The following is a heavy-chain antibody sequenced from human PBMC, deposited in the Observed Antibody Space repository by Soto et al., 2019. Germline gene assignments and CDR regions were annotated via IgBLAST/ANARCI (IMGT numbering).Heavy chain of an antibody. CDR2: IRSKANSYAT. CDR3: TRLETAAGGY. D-gene: IGHD6-13*01. J-gene: IGHJ4*02. V-gene: IGHV3-73*01. Sequence: EVQLVESGGGLVQPGGSLKLSCAASGFTFSGSAMHWVRQASGKGLEWVGRIRSKANSYATAYAASVKGRFTISRDDSKNTAYLQINSLKTEDTAVYYCTRLETAAGGYWGQGTLVTVSS. CDR1: GFTFSGSA.